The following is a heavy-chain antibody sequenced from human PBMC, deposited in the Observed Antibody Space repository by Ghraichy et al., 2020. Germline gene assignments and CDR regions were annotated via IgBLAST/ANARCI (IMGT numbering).Heavy chain of an antibody. Sequence: SETLSLNCTVSGGSISTTSYHWGWVRQPPGKGLEWIGSIFYSGNTYYSPSLQSRVTISVDTSKNRFFLTLSSMTAADTAVYFCTREAAGAADYWGQGTLVTVSS. CDR1: GGSISTTSYH. CDR2: IFYSGNT. J-gene: IGHJ4*02. CDR3: TREAAGAADY. V-gene: IGHV4-39*02. D-gene: IGHD6-25*01.